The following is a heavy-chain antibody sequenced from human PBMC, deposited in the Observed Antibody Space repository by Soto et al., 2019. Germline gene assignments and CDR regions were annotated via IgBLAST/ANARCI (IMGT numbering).Heavy chain of an antibody. CDR3: ARGNVANYFEP. D-gene: IGHD1-7*01. V-gene: IGHV5-51*01. Sequence: GESLKISCEGVGYSFTNHRIAWVRQMPGKGLEWMGTIYPGDSDMRYSPSFRGQVTMSVDKSINTAYLQWSSLKASDAAVYYCARGNVANYFEPWGQGTLVTVSS. CDR2: IYPGDSDM. CDR1: GYSFTNHR. J-gene: IGHJ5*02.